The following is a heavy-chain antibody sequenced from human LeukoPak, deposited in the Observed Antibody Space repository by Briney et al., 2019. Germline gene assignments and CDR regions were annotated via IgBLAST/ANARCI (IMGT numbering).Heavy chain of an antibody. CDR2: ISAGNGNT. J-gene: IGHJ4*02. D-gene: IGHD1-26*01. CDR3: ARDSGSGSNDY. CDR1: GYTFTSYA. V-gene: IGHV1-3*01. Sequence: ASVKVSCKASGYTFTSYAIHWVRQAPGQRLEWMGWISAGNGNTKYSQNFQGRVTFISNTSATTAFMELSSLRSEDAAVYYCARDSGSGSNDYWGQRTLVTVSS.